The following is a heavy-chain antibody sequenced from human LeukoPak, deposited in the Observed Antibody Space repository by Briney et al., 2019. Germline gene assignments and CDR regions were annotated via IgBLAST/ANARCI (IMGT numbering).Heavy chain of an antibody. D-gene: IGHD4-17*01. V-gene: IGHV4-59*01. CDR2: IYYSGST. CDR1: GGSISSYY. Sequence: SETLSLTCTVSGGSISSYYWSWIRQPPGKGLEWIGYIYYSGSTNYNPSLKSRVTISVDTSKNQFSLKLSSVTAADTAVHYCARFEAYGDYVDYWGQGTLVTVSS. J-gene: IGHJ4*02. CDR3: ARFEAYGDYVDY.